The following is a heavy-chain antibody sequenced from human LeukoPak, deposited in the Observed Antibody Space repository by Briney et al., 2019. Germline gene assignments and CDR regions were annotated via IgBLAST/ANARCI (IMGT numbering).Heavy chain of an antibody. CDR1: GFTFSSYG. D-gene: IGHD6-13*01. V-gene: IGHV3-30*02. Sequence: GGSLRLSCAASGFTFSSYGMHWVRQAPGKGLEWVAFIRYDGSNKYYADSVKGRFTISRGNSKNTLYLQTNSLRAEDTAVYYCAKGYSSSWYSFDYWGQGTLVTVSS. J-gene: IGHJ4*02. CDR2: IRYDGSNK. CDR3: AKGYSSSWYSFDY.